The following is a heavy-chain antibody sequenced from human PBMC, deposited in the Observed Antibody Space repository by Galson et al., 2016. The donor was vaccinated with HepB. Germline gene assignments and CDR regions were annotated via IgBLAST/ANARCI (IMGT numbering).Heavy chain of an antibody. CDR3: ARCCWSYYW. Sequence: SLRLSCATSGFTFSDYWMSWVRQAPGKGPAWVASIKQDGSEKYYVDSVKGRFTISRDNAKNSLFLQMNSLRVEDTAVYYCARCCWSYYWWGQGTLVTVSS. J-gene: IGHJ4*02. CDR2: IKQDGSEK. CDR1: GFTFSDYW. V-gene: IGHV3-7*03. D-gene: IGHD1-26*01.